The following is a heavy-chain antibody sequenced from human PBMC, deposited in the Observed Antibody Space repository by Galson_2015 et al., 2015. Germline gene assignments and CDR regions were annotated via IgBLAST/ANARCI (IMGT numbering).Heavy chain of an antibody. CDR2: MNPNSGNT. CDR3: ARGGGGLDIVVVPAAKGYYYYMDV. V-gene: IGHV1-8*01. Sequence: SVKVSCKASGYTFTSYDINWVRQATGQGLEWMGWMNPNSGNTGYAQKFQGRVTMTRNTSISTAYMELSSLRSEDTAVYYCARGGGGLDIVVVPAAKGYYYYMDVWGKGTTVTVSS. J-gene: IGHJ6*03. D-gene: IGHD2-2*01. CDR1: GYTFTSYD.